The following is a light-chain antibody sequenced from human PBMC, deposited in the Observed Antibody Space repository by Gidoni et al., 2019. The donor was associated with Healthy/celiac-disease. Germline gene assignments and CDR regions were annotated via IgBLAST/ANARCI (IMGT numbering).Light chain of an antibody. V-gene: IGKV3-20*01. Sequence: EIVLTQSPGALSLSPGERATTSCRASQSVSSSYLAWYQQKPGQAPRLLIDGASSRATGIPDRFSGSGSGTDFTLTISRLEPEDLAVYYCQQYGSSPPNTFGPGTKVDIK. CDR2: GAS. CDR3: QQYGSSPPNT. J-gene: IGKJ3*01. CDR1: QSVSSSY.